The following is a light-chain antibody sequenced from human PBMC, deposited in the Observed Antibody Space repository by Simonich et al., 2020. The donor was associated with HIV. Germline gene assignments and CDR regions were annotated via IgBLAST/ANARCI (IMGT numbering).Light chain of an antibody. CDR2: WAS. J-gene: IGKJ5*01. CDR1: QSVLYSSKNKNY. V-gene: IGKV4-1*01. Sequence: DIVMTQSPDSLAVSLGERATINCKSSQSVLYSSKNKNYLAWYQQKPGPPPKLLIYWASTRESGVPDRFSGGGSGTDFTLTISSLQAEDVAVYYCQQYYSTPPITFGQGTRLEIK. CDR3: QQYYSTPPIT.